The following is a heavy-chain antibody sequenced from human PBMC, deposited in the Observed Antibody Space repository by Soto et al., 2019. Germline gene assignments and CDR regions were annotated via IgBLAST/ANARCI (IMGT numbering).Heavy chain of an antibody. CDR2: MKQDGSEK. CDR1: GFIFSRYW. Sequence: GGSLRLSCVASGFIFSRYWMTWVRQAPGKGLEWVANMKQDGSEKYYADSVKGRFTISRDNAKNSLFLQMNSLRAEDTAVYYCARPLTTGWELLIDVYWGQGTQVTVSS. V-gene: IGHV3-7*01. J-gene: IGHJ4*02. D-gene: IGHD1-26*01. CDR3: ARPLTTGWELLIDVY.